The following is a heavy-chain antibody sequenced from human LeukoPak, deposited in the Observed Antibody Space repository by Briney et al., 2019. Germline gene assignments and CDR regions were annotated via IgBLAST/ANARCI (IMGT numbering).Heavy chain of an antibody. J-gene: IGHJ6*03. V-gene: IGHV4-61*01. CDR2: IYYSGST. CDR3: ARGRSPFREYGDYHFYYYYYMDV. D-gene: IGHD4-17*01. CDR1: GGSISSSSYY. Sequence: SETLSLTCTVSGGSISSSSYYWSWIRQPPGKGLEWIGYIYYSGSTNYNPSLKSRVTISVDTSKNQFSLKLSSVTAADTAVYYCARGRSPFREYGDYHFYYYYYMDVWGKGTTVTISS.